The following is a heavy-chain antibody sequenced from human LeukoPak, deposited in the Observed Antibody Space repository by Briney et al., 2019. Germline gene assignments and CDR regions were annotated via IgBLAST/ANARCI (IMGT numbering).Heavy chain of an antibody. CDR2: IFGSGGST. CDR1: EFTFVRYA. V-gene: IGHV3-23*01. D-gene: IGHD6-19*01. Sequence: GGSLRLSCAASEFTFVRYAMNWVRQAPGKGLEWVSGIFGSGGSTHYADSVKGRFTISRDNSKNTVYLRMNSLRAEDTAVYYCAKTTTGYSSGRFPGWPVDYWGQGTLVTVSS. CDR3: AKTTTGYSSGRFPGWPVDY. J-gene: IGHJ4*02.